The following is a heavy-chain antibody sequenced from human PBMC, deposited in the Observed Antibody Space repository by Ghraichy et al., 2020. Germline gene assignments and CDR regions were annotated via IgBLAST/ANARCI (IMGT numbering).Heavy chain of an antibody. V-gene: IGHV3-21*01. CDR1: GFRFNDYG. Sequence: GGSLRLSCAASGFRFNDYGMSWVRQAPGKGLEWVSAINFNGGFTQYADSVKGRFTISRDNAQNSLHLQMNSLRDEDTAVYYCARGSKVVRFFYYEGMDVWGQGTPVTVSS. D-gene: IGHD4-23*01. CDR2: INFNGGFT. J-gene: IGHJ6*02. CDR3: ARGSKVVRFFYYEGMDV.